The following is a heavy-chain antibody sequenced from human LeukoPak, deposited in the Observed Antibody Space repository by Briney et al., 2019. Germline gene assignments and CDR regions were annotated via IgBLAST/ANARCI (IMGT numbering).Heavy chain of an antibody. V-gene: IGHV3-23*01. D-gene: IGHD5/OR15-5a*01. CDR1: GFTFSSSA. CDR2: INGSGGRT. J-gene: IGHJ4*02. CDR3: ASVSAPQVHFDY. Sequence: GGSLRLSCAASGFTFSSSAMSWVRQAPGKGLEWVSDINGSGGRTYYADSVKGRFTISRDNAKNSLFLQMNSLRAEDTAVYYCASVSAPQVHFDYWGQGTLVTVSS.